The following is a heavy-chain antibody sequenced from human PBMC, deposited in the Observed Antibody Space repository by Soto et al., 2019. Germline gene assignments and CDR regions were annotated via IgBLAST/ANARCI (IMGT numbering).Heavy chain of an antibody. CDR3: AAYYYDSSGYYWFDP. V-gene: IGHV1-69*06. CDR2: IIPIFGTA. CDR1: GGTFSSYA. Sequence: SVKVSCKASGGTFSSYAISWVRQAPGQGLEWMGGIIPIFGTANYAQKFQGRVTITADKSTSTAYMELSSLRSEDTAVYYCAAYYYDSSGYYWFDPWGQGTLVTVSS. D-gene: IGHD3-22*01. J-gene: IGHJ5*02.